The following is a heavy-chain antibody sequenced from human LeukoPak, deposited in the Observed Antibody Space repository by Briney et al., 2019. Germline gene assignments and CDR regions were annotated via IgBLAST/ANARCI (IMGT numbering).Heavy chain of an antibody. D-gene: IGHD3-10*01. CDR3: AGHSITMVRGVTDFDY. V-gene: IGHV4-61*02. Sequence: SETLSLTCTVSGNSISSGDNYWSWIRQPAGTGLEWLGRIYTSGSTNYNPSLKSRVTISGDTSKNQFSLKLSSVTAADTAVYYCAGHSITMVRGVTDFDYWGQGTLVTVSS. CDR2: IYTSGST. CDR1: GNSISSGDNY. J-gene: IGHJ4*02.